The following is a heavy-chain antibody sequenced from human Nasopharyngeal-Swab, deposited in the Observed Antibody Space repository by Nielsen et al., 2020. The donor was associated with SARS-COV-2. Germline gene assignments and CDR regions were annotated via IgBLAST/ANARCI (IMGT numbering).Heavy chain of an antibody. D-gene: IGHD5/OR15-5a*01. CDR3: TTVYEY. J-gene: IGHJ4*02. Sequence: GESLKIPCAASGLIFTDAWIHPVRQAPGKGSVWVSGTNGDGTYTTYADFVKGRFTISRDNAEKTLYLQMNSLRAEDTAVYYCTTVYEYWGKGTLVTVSS. CDR2: TNGDGTYT. CDR1: GLIFTDAW. V-gene: IGHV3-74*01.